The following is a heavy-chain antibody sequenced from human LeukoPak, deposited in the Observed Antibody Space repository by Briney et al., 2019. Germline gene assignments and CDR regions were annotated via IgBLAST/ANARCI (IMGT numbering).Heavy chain of an antibody. CDR1: GFTFRTYW. CDR3: ARDDGGVRLFDY. V-gene: IGHV3-74*01. D-gene: IGHD2-8*02. J-gene: IGHJ4*02. Sequence: GGSLRLSCAASGFTFRTYWMHWVRQAPGKGLVWVSRINSDGTSTNYADSVKGRFTVSRDNAKNTLYLQMNSLRAEDTAVYYCARDDGGVRLFDYWGQGTLVTVSS. CDR2: INSDGTST.